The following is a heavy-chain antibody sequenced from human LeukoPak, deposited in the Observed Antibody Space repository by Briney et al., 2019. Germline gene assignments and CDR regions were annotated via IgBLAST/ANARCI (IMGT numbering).Heavy chain of an antibody. Sequence: SETLSLTCTVSGGSISSYYWSWIRQPAGKGLEWIGRIYTGGSTNYNPSLKSRVTMSVDTSKNQFSLKLSSVTAADTAVYYCARDICSGGSCYSDGWFDPWGQGTLVTVSS. D-gene: IGHD2-15*01. J-gene: IGHJ5*02. CDR2: IYTGGST. CDR1: GGSISSYY. V-gene: IGHV4-4*07. CDR3: ARDICSGGSCYSDGWFDP.